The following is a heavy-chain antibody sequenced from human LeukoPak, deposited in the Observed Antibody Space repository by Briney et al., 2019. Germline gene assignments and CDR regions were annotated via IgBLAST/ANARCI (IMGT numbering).Heavy chain of an antibody. J-gene: IGHJ6*02. V-gene: IGHV3-72*01. CDR3: ATDRMNKYVMDV. CDR1: GFTLSDHY. Sequence: PGGSLRLSCADSGFTLSDHYMDWVRQAPGKGPEWVARMRNKANGHTTGYAASVKGKFTISRDESKNSVHLQMNSLTTEDTAIYYCATDRMNKYVMDVWGQGTTVTVSS. CDR2: MRNKANGHTT. D-gene: IGHD2-15*01.